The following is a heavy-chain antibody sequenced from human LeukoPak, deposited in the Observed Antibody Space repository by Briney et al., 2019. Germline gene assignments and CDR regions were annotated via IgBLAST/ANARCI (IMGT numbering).Heavy chain of an antibody. Sequence: PSETLSLTCTVSGGSISSSSYYWGWIRQPPWKGLEWIGSIYYSGSTYYNPSLKSRVTISVDTSKNQFSLKLSSVTAADTAVYYCARGPQADYFDYWGQGTLVTVSS. D-gene: IGHD2-15*01. J-gene: IGHJ4*02. CDR2: IYYSGST. CDR3: ARGPQADYFDY. V-gene: IGHV4-39*07. CDR1: GGSISSSSYY.